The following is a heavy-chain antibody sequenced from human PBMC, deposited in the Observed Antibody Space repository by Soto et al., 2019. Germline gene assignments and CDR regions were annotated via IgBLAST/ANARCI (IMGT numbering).Heavy chain of an antibody. CDR2: IYYSGST. V-gene: IGHV4-31*03. J-gene: IGHJ1*01. D-gene: IGHD2-15*01. CDR1: GGSISSGGYY. Sequence: QVQLQESGPGLVKPSQTLSLTCTVSGGSISSGGYYWSWIRQHPGKCLEWIGYIYYSGSTYYNPSLKGRVTISVDTSKNQFSLKLSSVTAADTAVYYCAREKRGYCSGGSCNEYFQHWGQGTLVTVSS. CDR3: AREKRGYCSGGSCNEYFQH.